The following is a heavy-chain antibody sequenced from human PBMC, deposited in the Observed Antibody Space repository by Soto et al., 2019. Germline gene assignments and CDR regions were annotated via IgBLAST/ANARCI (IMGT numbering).Heavy chain of an antibody. CDR2: IYWDADK. J-gene: IGHJ5*02. D-gene: IGHD3-10*01. CDR3: APTNYYGSWCIDA. CDR1: GFSLSTTGVG. Sequence: QITLKESGPTLVKPTQTLTLTCTFSGFSLSTTGVGVGWIRQPPGEALEWLALIYWDADKRYSPSLKSRPAKNKDTFKNNVVITVGNGDDVDTAAYFCAPTNYYGSWCIDAWGQGTLVTVSS. V-gene: IGHV2-5*02.